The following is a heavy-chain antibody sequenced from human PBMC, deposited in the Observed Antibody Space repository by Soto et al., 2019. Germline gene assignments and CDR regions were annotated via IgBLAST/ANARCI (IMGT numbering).Heavy chain of an antibody. D-gene: IGHD2-8*01. Sequence: QVQLVQSGAEVKKPGSSVKVSCKASGGTFKNSAISWLRQAPGQGLEWMGGILVIFNTANNAQKFHGRVTITADESATPAYMELSSLKSDDTAVYFCARSQCRNGVCSRLSPDLAVWGPGTTVTVSS. J-gene: IGHJ6*02. CDR2: ILVIFNTA. CDR1: GGTFKNSA. V-gene: IGHV1-69*01. CDR3: ARSQCRNGVCSRLSPDLAV.